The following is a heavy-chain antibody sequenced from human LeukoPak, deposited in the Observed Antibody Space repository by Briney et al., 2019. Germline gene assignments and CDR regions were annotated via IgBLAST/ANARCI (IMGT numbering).Heavy chain of an antibody. D-gene: IGHD3-10*01. CDR2: IKQGGSEK. J-gene: IGHJ4*02. Sequence: QAGGSLRLSCAASGFTFSSYWMSWVRQAPGKGLEWVANIKQGGSEKYYVDSVKGRITISRDNSKNSLYLQMNSLRAEDTAVYYCAREKYYGSAILYYFDYWGQGTLVTVSS. V-gene: IGHV3-7*01. CDR3: AREKYYGSAILYYFDY. CDR1: GFTFSSYW.